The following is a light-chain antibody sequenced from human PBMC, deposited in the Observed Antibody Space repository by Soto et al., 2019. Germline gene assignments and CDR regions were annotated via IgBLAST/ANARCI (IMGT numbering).Light chain of an antibody. V-gene: IGLV1-40*01. J-gene: IGLJ3*02. CDR1: SSNIGAGYD. Sequence: QSVLTQPPSVSGAPGQRVTISCTGSSSNIGAGYDVHWYQQLPGTAPKLLIYVNNNRPSGLPDRFSASKSGTSASLVITGLQAEDEADYYCQSYDSSLSTAGVFGGGTKLTVL. CDR3: QSYDSSLSTAGV. CDR2: VNN.